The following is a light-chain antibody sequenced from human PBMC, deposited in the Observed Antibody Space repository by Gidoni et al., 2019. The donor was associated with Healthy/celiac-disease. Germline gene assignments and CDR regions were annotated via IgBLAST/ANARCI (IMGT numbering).Light chain of an antibody. Sequence: DVEIIQSPSSLSASLSDRVTITCRASQSISRSLNWYQQKPGRAPKLLIYAASNWESGVPARISGSGSGTDFTLTISSLQPEDFASYYCQQSYSSPGTFGQGTKVEIK. J-gene: IGKJ1*01. V-gene: IGKV1-39*01. CDR1: QSISRS. CDR3: QQSYSSPGT. CDR2: AAS.